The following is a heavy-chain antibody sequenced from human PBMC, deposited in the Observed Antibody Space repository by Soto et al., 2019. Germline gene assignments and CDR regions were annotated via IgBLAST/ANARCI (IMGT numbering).Heavy chain of an antibody. J-gene: IGHJ4*02. V-gene: IGHV4-61*01. D-gene: IGHD3-16*01. CDR1: GGSVSSGSYY. Sequence: QVQLQESGPGLVKPSETLSLTCTVSGGSVSSGSYYWSWIRQPPGKGLEWIGYIYYSGSTNYNPSLKSRVTISVDTSTNQCSLKLSSVTAVDTAVYYFARANPRSLGFYFDYCGQGTLVTVSS. CDR2: IYYSGST. CDR3: ARANPRSLGFYFDY.